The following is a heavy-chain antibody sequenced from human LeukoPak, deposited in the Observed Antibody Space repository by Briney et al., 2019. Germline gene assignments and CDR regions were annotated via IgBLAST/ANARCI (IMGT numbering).Heavy chain of an antibody. Sequence: ASVKVSCKASGGTFSSYAISWVRQAPGQGLEWMGWISAYNGNTNFAQKLQGRVTMTTDTSTSTVYMELTSLRSDDTAVYYCARGSASGSYYFNYWGQGTLVTVSS. V-gene: IGHV1-18*01. J-gene: IGHJ4*02. CDR2: ISAYNGNT. D-gene: IGHD3-10*01. CDR1: GGTFSSYA. CDR3: ARGSASGSYYFNY.